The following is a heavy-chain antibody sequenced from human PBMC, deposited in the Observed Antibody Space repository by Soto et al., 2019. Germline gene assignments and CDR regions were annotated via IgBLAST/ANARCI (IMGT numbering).Heavy chain of an antibody. CDR3: ARTTPTNYDILTGYPPRPFDY. J-gene: IGHJ4*02. Sequence: SETLSLTCAVYGGSFSGYYWSWIRQPPGKGLEWIGEINHSGSTNYNPPLKSRVTISVDTSKNQFSLKLSSVTAADTAVYYCARTTPTNYDILTGYPPRPFDYWGQGTLVTVSS. CDR1: GGSFSGYY. V-gene: IGHV4-34*01. CDR2: INHSGST. D-gene: IGHD3-9*01.